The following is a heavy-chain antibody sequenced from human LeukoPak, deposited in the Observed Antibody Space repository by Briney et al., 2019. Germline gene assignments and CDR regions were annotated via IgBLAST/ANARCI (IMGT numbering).Heavy chain of an antibody. V-gene: IGHV3-23*01. CDR2: ISGSGGST. CDR1: GFTFSSYD. Sequence: GGSLRLSCAASGFTFSSYDMSWVRQAPGKGLEWVSGISGSGGSTYYADSVKGRFTISRDNSKNTLYLQMNSLRAEDTAVYYCAKVPDYYDSSGYYYYYGMDVWGQGTTVTVSS. CDR3: AKVPDYYDSSGYYYYYGMDV. J-gene: IGHJ6*02. D-gene: IGHD3-22*01.